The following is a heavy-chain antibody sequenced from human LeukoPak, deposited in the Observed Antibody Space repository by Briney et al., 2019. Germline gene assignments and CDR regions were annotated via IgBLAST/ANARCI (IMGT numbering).Heavy chain of an antibody. CDR3: ARLPTAGVRGVIFDY. CDR1: GGSISSYY. D-gene: IGHD3-10*01. CDR2: INHSGST. J-gene: IGHJ4*02. Sequence: MSSETLSLTCTVSGGSISSYYWSWIRQPPGKGLEWIGEINHSGSTNYNPSLKSRVTISVDTSKNQFSLKLSSVTAADTAVYYCARLPTAGVRGVIFDYWGQGTLVTVSS. V-gene: IGHV4-34*01.